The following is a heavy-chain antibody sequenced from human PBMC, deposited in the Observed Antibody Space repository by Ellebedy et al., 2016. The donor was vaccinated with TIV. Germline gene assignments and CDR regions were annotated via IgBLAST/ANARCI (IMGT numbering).Heavy chain of an antibody. CDR1: GGCFSGYY. V-gene: IGHV4-34*01. D-gene: IGHD6-19*01. CDR3: AEGRSGWYYFDY. CDR2: VNQSGST. Sequence: GSLRLSCAVYGGCFSGYYWSWVRQPPGKGLEWIGEVNQSGSTNYHPSLKSRVTISVDTSKNQFSLRLSSVTAADTAVYYCAEGRSGWYYFDYWGQGTLVTVSS. J-gene: IGHJ4*02.